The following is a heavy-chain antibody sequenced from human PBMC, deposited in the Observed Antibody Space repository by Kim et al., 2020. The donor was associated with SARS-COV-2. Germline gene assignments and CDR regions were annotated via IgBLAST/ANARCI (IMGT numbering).Heavy chain of an antibody. CDR2: ISWNSGSM. Sequence: GGSLRLSCAASGFTFGDYAMYWVRQAPGKGLEWVSGISWNSGSMGYADSVKGRFTISRDNAKNSLYLQMNSLRAEDTALYYCAKCIGYGYSSSQGLDVWGQGTMVTVSS. D-gene: IGHD6-19*01. CDR3: AKCIGYGYSSSQGLDV. CDR1: GFTFGDYA. J-gene: IGHJ6*02. V-gene: IGHV3-9*01.